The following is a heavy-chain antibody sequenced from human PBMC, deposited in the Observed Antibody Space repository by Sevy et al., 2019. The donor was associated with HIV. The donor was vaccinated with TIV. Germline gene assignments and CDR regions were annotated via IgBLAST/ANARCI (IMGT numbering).Heavy chain of an antibody. CDR2: ISSDGSST. Sequence: GGSLRLSCAASGFTFSSYWMHWVRQAPGKGLVWVSRISSDGSSTTYADSVKGRFTISRDNAKNTLYLQMNSLRAEDTAVYYCASRDIVATNRSLDYWGQGTLVTVSS. J-gene: IGHJ4*02. CDR1: GFTFSSYW. V-gene: IGHV3-74*01. CDR3: ASRDIVATNRSLDY. D-gene: IGHD5-12*01.